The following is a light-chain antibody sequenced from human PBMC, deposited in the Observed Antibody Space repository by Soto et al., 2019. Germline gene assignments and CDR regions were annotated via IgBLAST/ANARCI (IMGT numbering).Light chain of an antibody. CDR2: DAS. Sequence: EIVLTQSPGTLSLSPGEGATLSCRASQSVSSSYLAWYQQKPGQAPRLLTYDASSRATGIPDRFSGSGSGTDFTLTISRLEPEDFAVYYCQRYGSLPYSFGQGTKVDI. CDR3: QRYGSLPYS. CDR1: QSVSSSY. V-gene: IGKV3-20*01. J-gene: IGKJ2*01.